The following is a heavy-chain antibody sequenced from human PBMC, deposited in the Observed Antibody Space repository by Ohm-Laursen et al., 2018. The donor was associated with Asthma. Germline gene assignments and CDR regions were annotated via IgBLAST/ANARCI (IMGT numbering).Heavy chain of an antibody. CDR3: ARDVMEWYLPAFDF. Sequence: GSLRLSCAASGFTFSSYSMNWVRQAPGKGLEWVSSISSSSYIYYADSVKGRFTISRDNAKNSLYLQMNSLRAEDTAVYYCARDVMEWYLPAFDFWGQGTLVTVSS. D-gene: IGHD3-3*01. J-gene: IGHJ4*02. CDR2: ISSSSYI. V-gene: IGHV3-21*01. CDR1: GFTFSSYS.